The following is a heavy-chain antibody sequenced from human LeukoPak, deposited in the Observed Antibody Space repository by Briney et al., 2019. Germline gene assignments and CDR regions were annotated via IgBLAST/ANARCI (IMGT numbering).Heavy chain of an antibody. CDR1: GFTFSTYG. V-gene: IGHV3-30*03. D-gene: IGHD2-2*01. CDR2: ISYDGSNK. Sequence: GGSLRLSCADSGFTFSTYGMHWVRQAPGKGLEWVAVISYDGSNKYYADSVKGRFTISRDNSKNTLYLQMNSLRAEDTAVYYCASEGGGCSSTSCYYYYYYGMDVWGQGTTVTVSS. J-gene: IGHJ6*02. CDR3: ASEGGGCSSTSCYYYYYYGMDV.